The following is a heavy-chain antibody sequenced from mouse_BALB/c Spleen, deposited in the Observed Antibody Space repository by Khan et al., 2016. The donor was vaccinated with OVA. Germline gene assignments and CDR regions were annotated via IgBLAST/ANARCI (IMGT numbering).Heavy chain of an antibody. J-gene: IGHJ3*01. V-gene: IGHV1-4*01. CDR1: GYTFTTYT. CDR2: IIPSTDYT. Sequence: VQLQQSGAELARPGASVKMSCKASGYTFTTYTIHWVKQRPGQGLEWIGYIIPSTDYTNYNQKFKDKATLTADKSSTKAYMQLRSLTSEDSAVYYCTSEGAYYRSDGWFAYWGQGTLVTVSA. D-gene: IGHD2-14*01. CDR3: TSEGAYYRSDGWFAY.